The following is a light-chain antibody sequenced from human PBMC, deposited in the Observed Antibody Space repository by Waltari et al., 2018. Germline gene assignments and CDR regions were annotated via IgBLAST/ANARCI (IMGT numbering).Light chain of an antibody. Sequence: SYVLTQPPSLSVAPGQTARMTRGGYKIGLISVHWYQQKPDQAPVLVVHDDSGRPSGIPDRFSGSNSGNTATLTVSRVEAGDEADYYCQVWHLSDQSWVFGGGTKLTVL. CDR2: DDS. CDR1: KIGLIS. J-gene: IGLJ3*02. V-gene: IGLV3-21*02. CDR3: QVWHLSDQSWV.